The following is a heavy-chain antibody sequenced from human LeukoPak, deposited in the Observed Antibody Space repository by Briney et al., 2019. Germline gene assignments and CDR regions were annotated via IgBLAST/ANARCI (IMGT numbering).Heavy chain of an antibody. V-gene: IGHV1-2*02. CDR2: INPNSGGT. CDR3: AREAGDCSSTSCYSSNIDY. CDR1: GYTFTSYY. J-gene: IGHJ4*02. Sequence: ASVKVSCKASGYTFTSYYMHWVRQAPGQGLEWMGWINPNSGGTNYAQKFQGRVTMTRDTSVSTAYMELSRLRSDDTAVYYCAREAGDCSSTSCYSSNIDYWGQGTLVTVSS. D-gene: IGHD2-2*03.